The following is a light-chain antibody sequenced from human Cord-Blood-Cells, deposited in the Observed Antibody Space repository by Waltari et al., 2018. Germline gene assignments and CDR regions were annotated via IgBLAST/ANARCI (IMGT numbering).Light chain of an antibody. V-gene: IGKV1-39*01. CDR1: QSTSSY. J-gene: IGKJ1*01. CDR2: AAS. Sequence: DIQMTQSTFFLSAYVGDRVTITCRASQSTSSYLNWYQQKPGKAPKLLIYAASSLQSGVPSRFSGSGSGTDFTLTISSLQPDDFATYYCQQSNSTPPTFGQGTKVEIK. CDR3: QQSNSTPPT.